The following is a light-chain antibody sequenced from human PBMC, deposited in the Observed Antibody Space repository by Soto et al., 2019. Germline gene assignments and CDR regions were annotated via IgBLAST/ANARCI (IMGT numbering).Light chain of an antibody. CDR2: DTS. CDR3: NQRTNLPRSFT. J-gene: IGKJ3*01. CDR1: QSVSSY. Sequence: EIVLTQSTATLSLSPGERATLSCRASQSVSSYLAWYQQKPGQAPRLLIYDTSKRATGIPARFSGSGSGTDFTLTISSLEPEDLAVYYCNQRTNLPRSFTFGPGTKVDIK. V-gene: IGKV3-11*01.